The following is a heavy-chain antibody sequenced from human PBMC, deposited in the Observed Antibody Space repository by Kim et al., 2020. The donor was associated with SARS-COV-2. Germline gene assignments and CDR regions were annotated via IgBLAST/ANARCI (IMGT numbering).Heavy chain of an antibody. V-gene: IGHV3-64*02. J-gene: IGHJ4*02. CDR2: ISSNGGTT. Sequence: GGSLRLSCAASGFTFSSYAMHWVRQAPGKGLEYVSAISSNGGTTYYADSVKGRFTISRDNSKNTLTLQMGSLRAEDMAVYYCARVESGERYFDYWGQGTL. CDR3: ARVESGERYFDY. D-gene: IGHD3-16*01. CDR1: GFTFSSYA.